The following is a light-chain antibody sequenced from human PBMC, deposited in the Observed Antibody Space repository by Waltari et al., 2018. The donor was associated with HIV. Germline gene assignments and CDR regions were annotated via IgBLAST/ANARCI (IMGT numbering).Light chain of an antibody. CDR1: SSDVGYTNR. J-gene: IGLJ1*01. V-gene: IGLV2-18*02. Sequence: QSALTQPPSVSGSPGQSVTISCTGTSSDVGYTNRVSWYQQSPDTAPKLIIYEVTNRPSGVPDRFSGSKSGNTASLTISGLQAEDEADYYCASFTTSATYVFGLGTKVTVL. CDR3: ASFTTSATYV. CDR2: EVT.